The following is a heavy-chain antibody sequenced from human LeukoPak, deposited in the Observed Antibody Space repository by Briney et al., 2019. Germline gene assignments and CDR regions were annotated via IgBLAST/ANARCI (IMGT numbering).Heavy chain of an antibody. CDR2: IYYSGST. CDR3: ARHDAGKWLPYFDY. J-gene: IGHJ4*02. V-gene: IGHV4-59*08. Sequence: SETLSLTCTVSGGSISNYYWSWIRQAPGKGLEWVGSIYYSGSTNYNPSLKSRVTISVDTSKNQFSLKLSSVTAADTAVYYCARHDAGKWLPYFDYWGRGALVTVSS. CDR1: GGSISNYY. D-gene: IGHD6-19*01.